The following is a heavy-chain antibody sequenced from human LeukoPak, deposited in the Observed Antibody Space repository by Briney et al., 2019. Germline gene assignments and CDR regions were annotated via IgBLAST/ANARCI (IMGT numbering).Heavy chain of an antibody. CDR3: ARFLELKEYFDY. CDR2: VCFSGST. Sequence: SETLSLTCTVSGGSLSNYYWSWIRQAPGKGLEWIGYVCFSGSTNYNPSLKSRVTISVDTSKNQFSLKLSSVTAADTAVYYCARFLELKEYFDYWGQGTLVTVSS. J-gene: IGHJ4*02. CDR1: GGSLSNYY. D-gene: IGHD1-7*01. V-gene: IGHV4-59*13.